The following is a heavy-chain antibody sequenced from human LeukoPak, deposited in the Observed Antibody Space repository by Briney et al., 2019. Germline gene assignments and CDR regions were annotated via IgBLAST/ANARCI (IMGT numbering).Heavy chain of an antibody. Sequence: SETLSLTCTVSGGSISSYYWSWIRQSQGKGLEWFGYIYYSGSTNYNPSLKSRVTMSVDTSKNQFSLKLNSVTAADTAVYYCARQPYITGTLYYFDYWGQGTLVTVSS. J-gene: IGHJ4*02. CDR1: GGSISSYY. CDR3: ARQPYITGTLYYFDY. D-gene: IGHD1-20*01. V-gene: IGHV4-59*08. CDR2: IYYSGST.